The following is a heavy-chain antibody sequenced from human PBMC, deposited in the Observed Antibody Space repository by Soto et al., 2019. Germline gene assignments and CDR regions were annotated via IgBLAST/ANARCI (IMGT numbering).Heavy chain of an antibody. V-gene: IGHV3-30-3*01. CDR1: GFTFSSYA. CDR3: ASECPGYRSSCPHPI. CDR2: ISYDGSNK. Sequence: GGSLRLSCAASGFTFSSYAMHWVRQAPGKGLEWVAVISYDGSNKYYADSVKGRFTISRDNSKNTLYLQMHSLRAEDTAVYDCASECPGYRSSCPHPIWGQGTMVTVS. D-gene: IGHD6-13*01. J-gene: IGHJ3*02.